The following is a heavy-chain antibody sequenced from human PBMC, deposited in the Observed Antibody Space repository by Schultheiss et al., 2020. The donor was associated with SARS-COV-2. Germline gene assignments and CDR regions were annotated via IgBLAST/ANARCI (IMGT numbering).Heavy chain of an antibody. CDR3: TTDWATYYDFWSGYNY. CDR1: GFTFSSYA. V-gene: IGHV3-23*01. J-gene: IGHJ4*02. Sequence: GGSLRLSCAASGFTFSSYAMSWVRQAPGKGLEWVSGISGFGGTTYYTDSVKGRFTISRDDSKNTLYLQMNSLKTEDTAVYYCTTDWATYYDFWSGYNYWGQGTLVTVSS. CDR2: ISGFGGTT. D-gene: IGHD3-3*01.